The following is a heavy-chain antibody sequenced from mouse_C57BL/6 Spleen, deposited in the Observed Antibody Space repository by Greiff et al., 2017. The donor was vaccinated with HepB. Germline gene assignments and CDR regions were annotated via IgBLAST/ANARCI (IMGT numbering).Heavy chain of an antibody. J-gene: IGHJ4*01. CDR3: ARLEDGYSYAMVY. Sequence: VQLQQSGPELVKPGASVKISCKASGYAFSSSWMNWVKQRPGKGLEWIGRIYPGDGDTNYNGKFKGKATLTADKSSSTAYMQLSSLTSEDSAVYFCARLEDGYSYAMVYWGQGTSVTVSS. V-gene: IGHV1-82*01. D-gene: IGHD2-3*01. CDR1: GYAFSSSW. CDR2: IYPGDGDT.